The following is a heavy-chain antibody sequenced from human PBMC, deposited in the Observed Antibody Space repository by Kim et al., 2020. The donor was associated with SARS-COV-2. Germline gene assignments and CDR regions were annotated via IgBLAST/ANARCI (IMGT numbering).Heavy chain of an antibody. J-gene: IGHJ4*02. CDR2: IYYSGST. Sequence: SETLSLTCTVSGGSISSFYWSWIRQPPGKGLEWIGYIYYSGSTNYNPSLKSRVTISVDTSKNQFSLKLSSVTAADTAVYYCARGEGGDYVYWAQGTLVTVSS. V-gene: IGHV4-59*13. CDR3: ARGEGGDYVY. D-gene: IGHD4-17*01. CDR1: GGSISSFY.